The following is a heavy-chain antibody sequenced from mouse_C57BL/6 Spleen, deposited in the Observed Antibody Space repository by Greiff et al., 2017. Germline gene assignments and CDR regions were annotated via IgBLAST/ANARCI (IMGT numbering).Heavy chain of an antibody. CDR3: AKEGGNSRVWYFEG. Sequence: QVQLQQSGPELVKPGASVKISCKASGYAFTSSWMNWVKQRPGKGLEWIGRIYPGDGDTNYNGKFKGKATLTADKSSHTAYMQLSSLTSEDSAVYFCAKEGGNSRVWYFEGWGTGTTVTVSS. CDR2: IYPGDGDT. V-gene: IGHV1-82*01. D-gene: IGHD2-1*01. CDR1: GYAFTSSW. J-gene: IGHJ1*03.